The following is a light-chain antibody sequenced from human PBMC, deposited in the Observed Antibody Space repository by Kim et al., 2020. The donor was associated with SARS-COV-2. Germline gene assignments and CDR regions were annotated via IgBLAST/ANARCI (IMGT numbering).Light chain of an antibody. J-gene: IGLJ1*01. CDR1: SSNIVAGYD. CDR2: GNS. Sequence: QSVLTQPPSVSGAPGQRVTISCTGSSSNIVAGYDVHWYQQPPGTVPKLLIYGNSNRPSGVPDRFSGSKSGTSASLAITGLQAEDEADYYCQSYDSSLSGSGVFGTGTKVTVL. CDR3: QSYDSSLSGSGV. V-gene: IGLV1-40*01.